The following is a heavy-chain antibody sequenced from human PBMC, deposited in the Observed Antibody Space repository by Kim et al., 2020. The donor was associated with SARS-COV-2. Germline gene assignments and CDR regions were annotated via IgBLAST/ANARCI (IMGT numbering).Heavy chain of an antibody. D-gene: IGHD6-13*01. Sequence: SQTLSLTCAVYGGSFSGYYWSWIRQPPGKGLEWIGEINHSGSTNYNPSLKSRVTISVDTSKNQFSLKLSSVTAADTAVYYCARGGIAAAGTPPGETFYYYYGMDVWGQGTTVTVSS. V-gene: IGHV4-34*01. CDR2: INHSGST. CDR3: ARGGIAAAGTPPGETFYYYYGMDV. CDR1: GGSFSGYY. J-gene: IGHJ6*02.